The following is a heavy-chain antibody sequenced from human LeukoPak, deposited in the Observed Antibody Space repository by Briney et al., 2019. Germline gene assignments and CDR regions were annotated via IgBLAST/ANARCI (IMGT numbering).Heavy chain of an antibody. CDR2: IYYSGST. CDR1: GGSISSYY. CDR3: ARRKAARNFDY. D-gene: IGHD6-6*01. Sequence: SETLSLTCTVSGGSISSYYWSWIRQPPGKGLEWIGSIYYSGSTYYNPSLKSRVTISVDTSKNQFSLKLSSVTAADTAVYYCARRKAARNFDYWGQGTLVTVSS. J-gene: IGHJ4*02. V-gene: IGHV4-39*01.